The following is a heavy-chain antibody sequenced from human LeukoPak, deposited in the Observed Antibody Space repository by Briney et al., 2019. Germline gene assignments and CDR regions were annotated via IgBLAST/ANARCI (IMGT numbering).Heavy chain of an antibody. CDR3: AKVRSVSSGYYRSSFDY. Sequence: GGSLRLSCAASGFSFSGYGMHWVRQAPGKGLEWVAVISYDGSTKYYADSVKGRFTISRDNSKNTLYLQMNSLRAEDTAVYYCAKVRSVSSGYYRSSFDYWGQGTLVTVSS. CDR2: ISYDGSTK. D-gene: IGHD3-22*01. CDR1: GFSFSGYG. J-gene: IGHJ4*02. V-gene: IGHV3-30*18.